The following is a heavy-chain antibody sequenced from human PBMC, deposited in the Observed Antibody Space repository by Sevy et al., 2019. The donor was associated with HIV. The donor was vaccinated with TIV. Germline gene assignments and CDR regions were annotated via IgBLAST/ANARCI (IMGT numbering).Heavy chain of an antibody. CDR1: GFTFSSYG. J-gene: IGHJ4*02. CDR3: AKLMTVTTSTFSHY. CDR2: IRYDGSNK. Sequence: GGSLRLSCAASGFTFSSYGMHWVRQAPGKGLEWMAFIRYDGSNKYYADSVKGRFTISRDNSKNTLYLQMNSLRAEDTAVYYCAKLMTVTTSTFSHYWGQGTLVTVSS. D-gene: IGHD4-17*01. V-gene: IGHV3-30*02.